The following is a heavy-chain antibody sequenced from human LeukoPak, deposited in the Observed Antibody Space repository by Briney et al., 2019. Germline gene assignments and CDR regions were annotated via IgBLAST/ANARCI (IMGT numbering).Heavy chain of an antibody. CDR3: ARRRISSGWYPFFDY. V-gene: IGHV1-69*06. D-gene: IGHD6-19*01. Sequence: SVKVSCKASGGTFSSYAISWVRQAPGQGLEWMGGIIPIFGTANYAQKFQGRVTITADKSTSTAYMELSSLRSEDTAVYHCARRRISSGWYPFFDYWGQGTMVTVSS. J-gene: IGHJ4*02. CDR1: GGTFSSYA. CDR2: IIPIFGTA.